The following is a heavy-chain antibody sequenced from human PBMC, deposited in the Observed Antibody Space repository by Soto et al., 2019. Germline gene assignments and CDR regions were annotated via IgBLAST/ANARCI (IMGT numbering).Heavy chain of an antibody. Sequence: LRLSCVASGFTFSTHAMSWVRQAPGKGLEWVSTFSGSGGNIYYAESVKGRLTISRDDSKNTLYLQMNSLRVEDTAVYYCAKDPPWTVGPLAMDVWGQGTTVTVSS. CDR1: GFTFSTHA. D-gene: IGHD2-2*01. CDR3: AKDPPWTVGPLAMDV. CDR2: FSGSGGNI. V-gene: IGHV3-23*01. J-gene: IGHJ6*02.